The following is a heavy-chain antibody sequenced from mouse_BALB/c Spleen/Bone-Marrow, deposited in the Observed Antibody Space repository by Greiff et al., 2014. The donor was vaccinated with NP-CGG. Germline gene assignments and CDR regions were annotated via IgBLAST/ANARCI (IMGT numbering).Heavy chain of an antibody. CDR2: IYPGNVNT. Sequence: LVESGPELVKPGASVSISCKASGYTFTSYYIHWVKQRPGQGLEWIGWIYPGNVNTKYNEKFKGKATLTADKSSSTAYMQLSSLTSEDSAVYFCARDTMDYWGQGTSVTVSS. J-gene: IGHJ4*01. CDR1: GYTFTSYY. V-gene: IGHV1S56*01. CDR3: ARDTMDY.